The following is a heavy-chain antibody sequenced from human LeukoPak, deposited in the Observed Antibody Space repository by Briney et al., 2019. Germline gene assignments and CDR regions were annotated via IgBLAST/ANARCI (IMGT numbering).Heavy chain of an antibody. D-gene: IGHD3-3*01. V-gene: IGHV4-39*01. CDR2: VYFTGST. Sequence: PSETLSLTCTVSGVSLSSRSHYWGCIRQFPGKGLQWIASVYFTGSTYYNPFLTSRATVSVDTSKNQFSLKLSSVTAADTAVYYCARAESGPTAFFDYWGQGTLVTVSS. CDR1: GVSLSSRSHY. J-gene: IGHJ4*02. CDR3: ARAESGPTAFFDY.